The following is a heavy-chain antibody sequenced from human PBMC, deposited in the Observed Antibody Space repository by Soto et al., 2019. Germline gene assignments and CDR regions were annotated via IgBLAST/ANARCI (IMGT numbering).Heavy chain of an antibody. CDR3: AKGTSSWPYCFDY. V-gene: IGHV3-23*01. D-gene: IGHD6-13*01. CDR2: FSGSGSNT. Sequence: EVQLLESGGGLVQPGGSLRLSCAASGFTFSSYAMTWVRQAPGKGLEWVSSFSGSGSNTYYADSVKGRFTISRDNSKNTLYLQMNSLRAEDTAVYSCAKGTSSWPYCFDYWGQGTLVTVSS. CDR1: GFTFSSYA. J-gene: IGHJ4*02.